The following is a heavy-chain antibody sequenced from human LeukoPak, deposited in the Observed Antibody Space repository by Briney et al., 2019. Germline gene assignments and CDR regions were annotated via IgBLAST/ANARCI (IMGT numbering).Heavy chain of an antibody. CDR3: ARGITYFDY. V-gene: IGHV4-39*07. Sequence: PSETLSLTCTVSGGSISSSSYYWGWIRQPPGKGLEWIGEINHSGSTNYNPSLKSRVTISVDTSKNQFSLKLSSVTAADTAVYYCARGITYFDYWGQGTLVTVSS. CDR1: GGSISSSSYY. J-gene: IGHJ4*02. CDR2: INHSGST.